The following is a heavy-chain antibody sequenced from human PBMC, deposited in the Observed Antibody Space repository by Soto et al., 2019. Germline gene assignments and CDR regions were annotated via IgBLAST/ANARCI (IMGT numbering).Heavy chain of an antibody. J-gene: IGHJ5*01. CDR1: GGSISHYY. CDR2: AYYSGST. CDR3: ARDRSTYGGGGTGEVKENWFDP. D-gene: IGHD2-8*01. Sequence: SETLSLTCTVSGGSISHYYWSWIRQSPGKGLEWIGYAYYSGSTDYNPSLKSRVTMSVDTSKNQVSLKLNSVTTADTAVYYCARDRSTYGGGGTGEVKENWFDPWGQGTSVTVSS. V-gene: IGHV4-59*01.